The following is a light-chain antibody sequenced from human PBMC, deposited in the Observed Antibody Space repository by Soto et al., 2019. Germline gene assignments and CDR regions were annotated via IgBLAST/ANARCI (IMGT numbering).Light chain of an antibody. V-gene: IGKV3-20*01. CDR3: QQYFTSPLT. CDR1: QSVSSNY. J-gene: IGKJ4*01. Sequence: EVVLTQSPGTLSLSPGESATLSCRASQSVSSNYLAWYQQKPGQAPRLLIYGVSTRATGIPDRFSGSGSGTDCSLTISRLEPEDVALYYCQQYFTSPLTFGGGTKVEIK. CDR2: GVS.